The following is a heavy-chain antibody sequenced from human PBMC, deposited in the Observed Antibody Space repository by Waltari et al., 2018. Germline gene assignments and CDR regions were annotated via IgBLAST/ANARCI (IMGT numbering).Heavy chain of an antibody. CDR1: GFTLSGYS. D-gene: IGHD1-26*01. CDR2: ITSSDSI. V-gene: IGHV3-21*01. Sequence: EVHLVESGGGLVKPGGSLRLSCAASGFTLSGYSMNWVRQAPGKGLECVSVITSSDSINDAASVKGRFTISRDNAKNALYLQMNSLRVEDTAVYYCARDEVHVGPTKVAISFDYWGQGTLVTVSS. J-gene: IGHJ4*02. CDR3: ARDEVHVGPTKVAISFDY.